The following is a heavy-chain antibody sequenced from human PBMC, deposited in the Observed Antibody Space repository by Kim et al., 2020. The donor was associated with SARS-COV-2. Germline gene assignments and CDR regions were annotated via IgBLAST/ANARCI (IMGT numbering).Heavy chain of an antibody. V-gene: IGHV1-69*13. CDR3: ARGGPGVYYYYYYGMDV. Sequence: SVKVSCKASGGTFSSYAISWVRQAPGQGLEWMGGIIPIFGTANYAQKFQGRVTITADESTSTAYMELSSLRSEDTAVYYFARGGPGVYYYYYYGMDVWGQGTTVTVSS. D-gene: IGHD3-3*01. CDR2: IIPIFGTA. J-gene: IGHJ6*02. CDR1: GGTFSSYA.